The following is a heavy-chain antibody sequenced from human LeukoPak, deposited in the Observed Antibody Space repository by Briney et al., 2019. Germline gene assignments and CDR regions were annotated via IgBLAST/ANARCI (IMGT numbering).Heavy chain of an antibody. J-gene: IGHJ4*02. CDR2: IYSGGST. V-gene: IGHV3-53*01. Sequence: PGGSLRLSCAASGFTVSSNYMSWVRQAPWKGLEWVSVIYSGGSTYYADSVKGRFTISRDNSKNTLYLQMNSLRAEDTAVYYCARDPLDYYDSSGYYVWGQGTLVTVSS. CDR1: GFTVSSNY. CDR3: ARDPLDYYDSSGYYV. D-gene: IGHD3-22*01.